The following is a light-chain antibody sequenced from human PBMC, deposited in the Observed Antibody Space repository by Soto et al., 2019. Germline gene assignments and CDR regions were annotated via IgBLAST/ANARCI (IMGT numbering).Light chain of an antibody. J-gene: IGKJ1*01. CDR3: QQYNSWLWT. CDR1: QSVSSR. CDR2: GAS. V-gene: IGKV3-15*01. Sequence: TQSPSTLSVSLGGRGTISCMDSQSVSSRLAWYQQKPGQAPRLLIYGASARATGIPARFSGSGSGTEFTIIISSLQSEDSAVYYCQQYNSWLWTIGQGTKVDI.